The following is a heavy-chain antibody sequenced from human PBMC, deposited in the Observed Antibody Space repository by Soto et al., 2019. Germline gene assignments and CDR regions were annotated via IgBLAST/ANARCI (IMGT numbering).Heavy chain of an antibody. CDR3: AVPTARYYFDY. CDR2: IYYSGST. V-gene: IGHV4-39*01. D-gene: IGHD4-4*01. J-gene: IGHJ4*02. Sequence: SETLSLTCTFSGGSISSSSYYWGWIRQPPGKGLEWIGSIYYSGSTYYNPSLKSRVAISVDTSKNQFSLKLSSVTAADTAVYYCAVPTARYYFDYWGQGTLVTVSS. CDR1: GGSISSSSYY.